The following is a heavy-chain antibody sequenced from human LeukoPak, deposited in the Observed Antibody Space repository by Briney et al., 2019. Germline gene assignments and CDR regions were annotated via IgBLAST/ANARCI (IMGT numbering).Heavy chain of an antibody. Sequence: ASVKVSCKXSGYTFTSYDINWVRQTTGQGLEWMGWMNPNSGNTGYAQKFQGRVTMTRNTSISTAYMELSSLRSEDTAVYYCASGRQQLQHVFYYYYYMDVWGKGTTVTVSS. CDR2: MNPNSGNT. J-gene: IGHJ6*03. CDR3: ASGRQQLQHVFYYYYYMDV. CDR1: GYTFTSYD. D-gene: IGHD6-13*01. V-gene: IGHV1-8*01.